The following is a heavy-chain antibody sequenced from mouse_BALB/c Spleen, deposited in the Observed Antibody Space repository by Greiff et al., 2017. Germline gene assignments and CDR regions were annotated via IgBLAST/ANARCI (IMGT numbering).Heavy chain of an antibody. CDR2: ISTYYGNT. D-gene: IGHD1-1*01. CDR1: GYTFTDYA. J-gene: IGHJ4*01. V-gene: IGHV1-67*01. Sequence: LEESGPELVRPGVSVKISCKGSGYTFTDYAMHWVKQSHAKSLEWIGVISTYYGNTNYNQKFKGKATMTVGKSSSTAYMELARLTSEDSAIYYCASYYGSSYAMDYWGQGTSVTVSS. CDR3: ASYYGSSYAMDY.